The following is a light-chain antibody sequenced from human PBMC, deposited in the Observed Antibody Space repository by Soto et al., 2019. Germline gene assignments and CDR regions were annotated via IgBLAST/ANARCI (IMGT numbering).Light chain of an antibody. J-gene: IGKJ1*01. CDR1: QSINRF. V-gene: IGKV1-39*01. CDR3: QQSYSSPQT. CDR2: GAS. Sequence: DIQMTQSPSSLSASVGDRVSITCRAGQSINRFLNWYQQKPGKAPKLLIYGASSLQSGVPSRFSGSESGTDFTLTISSLQPEDFATYYCQQSYSSPQTFGQGTKVELK.